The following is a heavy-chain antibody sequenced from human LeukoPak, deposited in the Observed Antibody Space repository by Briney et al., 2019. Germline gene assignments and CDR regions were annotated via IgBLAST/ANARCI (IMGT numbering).Heavy chain of an antibody. J-gene: IGHJ4*02. V-gene: IGHV3-15*01. CDR2: IKSKTDGGTT. CDR1: GFTFSNAW. Sequence: PGGSLRLSCAASGFTFSNAWMSWVRQAPGKGLEWVGRIKSKTDGGTTDYAAPVKGRFTISRDDSKNTLYLQMNSLRAEDTAVYYCARDESYGIAYFDYWGQGTLVTVSS. CDR3: ARDESYGIAYFDY. D-gene: IGHD6-13*01.